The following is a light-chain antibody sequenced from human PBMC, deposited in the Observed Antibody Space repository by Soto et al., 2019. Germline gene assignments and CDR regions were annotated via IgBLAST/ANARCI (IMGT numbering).Light chain of an antibody. CDR3: QSYDSSLSAHV. CDR1: SSNIGAGYD. J-gene: IGLJ1*01. Sequence: QSFLTQPPSVSGAPGQRVTISCTGSSSNIGAGYDVHWYQQLPGTAPKLLIYGNSNRPSGVPDRFSGSKSGTSASLAITGLQAEDEADYYCQSYDSSLSAHVFGTGTKVTVL. CDR2: GNS. V-gene: IGLV1-40*01.